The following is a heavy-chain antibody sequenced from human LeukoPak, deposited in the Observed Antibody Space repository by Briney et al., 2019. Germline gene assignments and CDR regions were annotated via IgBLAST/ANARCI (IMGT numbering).Heavy chain of an antibody. CDR1: GGSISSSSYY. D-gene: IGHD4-17*01. CDR3: ARGFGVTTHFDY. Sequence: SETLSLTCTVSGGSISSSSYYWGWIRQPPGKGLEWIGSIYYSGSTYYNPSLKSRVTISVVTSKNQFSLKLSSVTAADTAVYYCARGFGVTTHFDYWGQGTLVTVSS. J-gene: IGHJ4*02. V-gene: IGHV4-39*07. CDR2: IYYSGST.